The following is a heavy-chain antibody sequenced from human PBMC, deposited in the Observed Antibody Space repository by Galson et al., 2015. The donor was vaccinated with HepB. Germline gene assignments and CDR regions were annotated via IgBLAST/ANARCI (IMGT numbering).Heavy chain of an antibody. Sequence: SLRLSCVASGFTFSSNAMTWVRQAPGKGLEWVSTISGSGGATYYADSVKGRFSISRDNSKNTLYLQMNNLRAEDTAVYYCAKGTVVPAAVGSFDYWGQGTLVTVSS. V-gene: IGHV3-23*01. CDR3: AKGTVVPAAVGSFDY. D-gene: IGHD2-2*01. CDR2: ISGSGGAT. CDR1: GFTFSSNA. J-gene: IGHJ4*02.